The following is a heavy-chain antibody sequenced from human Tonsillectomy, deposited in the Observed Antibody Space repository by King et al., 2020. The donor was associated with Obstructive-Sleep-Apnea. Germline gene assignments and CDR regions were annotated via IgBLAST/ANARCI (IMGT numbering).Heavy chain of an antibody. CDR2: ISLDGRST. J-gene: IGHJ2*01. Sequence: VQLVESGGGVVQPGTSLRLSCAASGFHFSAYALHWVRQAPGKGLEWVAGISLDGRSTEYGDSVKGRFSISRDNSKFTLDLQMRSLRDEDSALYYCAGVRVAYGDFPLWGRGTLVTVSS. CDR3: AGVRVAYGDFPL. D-gene: IGHD4-17*01. CDR1: GFHFSAYA. V-gene: IGHV3-30*03.